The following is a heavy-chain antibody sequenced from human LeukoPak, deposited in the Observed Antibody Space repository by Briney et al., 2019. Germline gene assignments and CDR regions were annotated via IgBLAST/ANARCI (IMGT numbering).Heavy chain of an antibody. CDR3: ARDPRGDITGTAFDR. D-gene: IGHD1-20*01. J-gene: IGHJ5*02. V-gene: IGHV4-31*03. Sequence: SETLSLTCTLSGGSITSGRYYWTWIRQHPQRGLEWIGYVSYSGSTNYNSSLKSRLTISADTSKNQFHLRLTSVTAADTAVYYCARDPRGDITGTAFDRWGQGTLVTVSS. CDR2: VSYSGST. CDR1: GGSITSGRYY.